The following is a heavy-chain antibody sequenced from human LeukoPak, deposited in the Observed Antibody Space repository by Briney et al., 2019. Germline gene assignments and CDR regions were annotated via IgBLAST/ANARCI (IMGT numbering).Heavy chain of an antibody. CDR3: TIVLGITETSFLN. CDR2: IRSKAYGRTT. D-gene: IGHD1-7*01. V-gene: IGHV3-49*03. J-gene: IGHJ4*02. Sequence: TGGSLRLFCTASGFNYGDYAMSWFRQAPGKGLEWVGFIRSKAYGRTTEYAASVKGRFTISSDDSKSIAYLQMNSLKTEDTAVYYCTIVLGITETSFLNWGQGTLVTVSS. CDR1: GFNYGDYA.